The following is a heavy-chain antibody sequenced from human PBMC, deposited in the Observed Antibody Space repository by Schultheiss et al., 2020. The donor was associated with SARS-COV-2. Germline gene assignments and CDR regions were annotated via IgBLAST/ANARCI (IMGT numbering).Heavy chain of an antibody. V-gene: IGHV4-4*07. J-gene: IGHJ6*02. CDR1: GGSISSYY. CDR2: IYTSGST. D-gene: IGHD3-10*01. CDR3: ARGDVLLWFRELSRDYYGMDV. Sequence: SETLSLTCTVSGGSISSYYWSWIRQPAGKGLEWIGRIYTSGSTNYNPSLKSRVTISVDTSKNQFSLKLSSVTAADTAVYYCARGDVLLWFRELSRDYYGMDVWGQGTTVTVSS.